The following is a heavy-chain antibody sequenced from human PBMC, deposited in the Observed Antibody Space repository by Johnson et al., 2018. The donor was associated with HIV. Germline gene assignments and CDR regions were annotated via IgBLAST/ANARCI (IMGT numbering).Heavy chain of an antibody. D-gene: IGHD3-22*01. J-gene: IGHJ3*02. CDR1: GFTFDDYG. CDR2: INWNGGST. CDR3: ARDRRHYSDSSGYPDSDAFDI. V-gene: IGHV3-20*04. Sequence: VQLVESGGGVVRPGGSLRLSCAASGFTFDDYGMSWVRQAPGKGLEWVSGINWNGGSTGYADPVKGRFTISRDHAKPSPHLQIKSLRAEDTALYSCARDRRHYSDSSGYPDSDAFDIWGQGTMVTVSS.